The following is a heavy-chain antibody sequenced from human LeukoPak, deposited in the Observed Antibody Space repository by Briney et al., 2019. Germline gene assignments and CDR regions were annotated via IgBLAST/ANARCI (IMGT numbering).Heavy chain of an antibody. Sequence: SQTLSLTCAISGDSVSSNNGAWNWVRQSPTRGLEWLGRTYYRSKWYYEDAESMKGRITTSPDTSKTQFPLQLTSVTPEATAVYYWTSDLGASGWNTFDYWGQGTLVTVSS. D-gene: IGHD6-19*01. J-gene: IGHJ4*02. V-gene: IGHV6-1*01. CDR2: TYYRSKWYY. CDR3: TSDLGASGWNTFDY. CDR1: GDSVSSNNGA.